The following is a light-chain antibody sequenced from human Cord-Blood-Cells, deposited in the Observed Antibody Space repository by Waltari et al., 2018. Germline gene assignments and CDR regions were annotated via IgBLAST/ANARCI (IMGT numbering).Light chain of an antibody. Sequence: QSALTPPASVSGSPGQSITISCTGTSSAVGGYNYVSWYQQHPGKAPKLMIYDVSNRPSGVSIRFSGSKSGNTASLTISGLQAEDEADYYCSSYTSSSTVFGTGTKVTVL. J-gene: IGLJ1*01. CDR1: SSAVGGYNY. CDR3: SSYTSSSTV. CDR2: DVS. V-gene: IGLV2-14*03.